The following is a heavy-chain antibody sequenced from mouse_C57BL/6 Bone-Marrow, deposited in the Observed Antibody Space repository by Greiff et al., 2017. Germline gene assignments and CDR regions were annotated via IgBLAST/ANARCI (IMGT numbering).Heavy chain of an antibody. CDR1: GYTFTSYW. V-gene: IGHV1-69*01. CDR2: IDPSDSYT. J-gene: IGHJ4*01. CDR3: ARPYCDYDREYCYSMDY. D-gene: IGHD2-4*01. Sequence: QVQLKQPGAELVMPGASVKLSCKASGYTFTSYWMHWVKQRPGQGLEWIGEIDPSDSYTNYNQKFKGKSTLTVDKSSSTAYMQLSSLTSEDSAVYYGARPYCDYDREYCYSMDYGDQGTSVTVSS.